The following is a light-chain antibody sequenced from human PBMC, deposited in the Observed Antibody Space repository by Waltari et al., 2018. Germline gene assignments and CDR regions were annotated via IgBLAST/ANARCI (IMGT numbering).Light chain of an antibody. Sequence: QSVLTQPPSTSGTPEQTVTISCSGSTSNTGTNTVTWYQLLPGTAPKTVIFANYHRPSGVPDRFSASKSGTSASLVISGLQSEDEADYFCATWDDSLSGRVFGGETKVTVL. CDR3: ATWDDSLSGRV. CDR1: TSNTGTNT. J-gene: IGLJ3*02. V-gene: IGLV1-44*01. CDR2: ANY.